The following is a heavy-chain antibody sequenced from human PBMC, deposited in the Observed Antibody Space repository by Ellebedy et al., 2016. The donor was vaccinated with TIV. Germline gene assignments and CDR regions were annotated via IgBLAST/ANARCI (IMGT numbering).Heavy chain of an antibody. J-gene: IGHJ4*02. CDR1: GFTFSTYA. CDR3: AKAGSGYFEGYFDY. Sequence: GESLKISXVASGFTFSTYAMTWVRQAPGKGLEWVSSITGSGDKTYYADSVKGRFTISRDNSKNTLYLQMNSLRAEDTAVYYCAKAGSGYFEGYFDYWGQGTLVTVSS. D-gene: IGHD3-22*01. CDR2: ITGSGDKT. V-gene: IGHV3-23*01.